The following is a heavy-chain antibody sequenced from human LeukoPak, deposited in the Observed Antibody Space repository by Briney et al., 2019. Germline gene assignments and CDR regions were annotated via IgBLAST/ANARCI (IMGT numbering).Heavy chain of an antibody. CDR2: IKKDGSEK. V-gene: IGHV3-7*01. J-gene: IGHJ5*02. CDR3: ARFISLGA. D-gene: IGHD3-16*01. CDR1: GFTFNSYW. Sequence: GGSLRLSCAASGFTFNSYWMSWVRQAPGKGLEWVANIKKDGSEKNYVDSVKGRFTISRDNAKNSLYLQMDSLRAEVTAVYYCARFISLGAWGQGTLVTVSS.